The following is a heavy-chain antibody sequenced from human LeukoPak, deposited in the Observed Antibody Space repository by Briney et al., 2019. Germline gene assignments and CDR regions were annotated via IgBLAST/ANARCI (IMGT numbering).Heavy chain of an antibody. Sequence: ASVKVSCKASGYTFTSYGISWVRQATGQGLEWMGWMNPNSGNTGYAQKFQGRVTMTRNTSISTAYMELSSLRSEDTAVYYCASQYYYDSSGSPSTYYYGMDVWGQGTTVTVSS. CDR3: ASQYYYDSSGSPSTYYYGMDV. CDR1: GYTFTSYG. CDR2: MNPNSGNT. J-gene: IGHJ6*02. V-gene: IGHV1-8*02. D-gene: IGHD3-22*01.